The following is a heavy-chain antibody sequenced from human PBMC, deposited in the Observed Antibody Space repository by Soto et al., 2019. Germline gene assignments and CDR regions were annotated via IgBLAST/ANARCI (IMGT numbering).Heavy chain of an antibody. CDR2: IYPGDSDT. V-gene: IGHV5-51*01. J-gene: IGHJ6*02. D-gene: IGHD2-2*02. CDR1: GYSFTSYW. CDR3: AKVMAAVVPAAIRETYYYGMDV. Sequence: PGESLKISCKGSGYSFTSYWIGWVRQMPGKGLESMGIIYPGDSDTRYSPSFQGQVTISPDKSISTAYLQWSSLKASDTAMYYCAKVMAAVVPAAIRETYYYGMDVWGQGTTVTVSS.